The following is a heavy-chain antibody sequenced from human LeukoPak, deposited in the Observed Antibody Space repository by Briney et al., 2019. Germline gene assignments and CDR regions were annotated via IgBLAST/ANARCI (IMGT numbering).Heavy chain of an antibody. Sequence: PGRSLRLSCAASGFTFSSYAMHWVRQAPGKGLEWVAVISYDGSNKYYADSVKGRFTISRDNSKNTLYLQMNSLRAEDTAVYYCARGVVGATRLFDYWGQGTLVTVSS. CDR3: ARGVVGATRLFDY. V-gene: IGHV3-30-3*01. J-gene: IGHJ4*02. CDR2: ISYDGSNK. D-gene: IGHD1-26*01. CDR1: GFTFSSYA.